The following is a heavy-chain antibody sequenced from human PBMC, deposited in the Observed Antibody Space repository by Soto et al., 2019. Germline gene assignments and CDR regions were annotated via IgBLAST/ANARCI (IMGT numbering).Heavy chain of an antibody. CDR3: AHMPYQSPSDY. CDR1: GFSLGTSGVG. CDR2: IYWNDDK. Sequence: GSGPTLVNPTQTFTLTCTLSGFSLGTSGVGVAWIRQPPGKALEWLALIYWNDDKRYSPSLKSRLTITKDTSKNQVVLTMTNMDPVDTATYYCAHMPYQSPSDYWGQGTLVTVSS. V-gene: IGHV2-5*01. J-gene: IGHJ4*02.